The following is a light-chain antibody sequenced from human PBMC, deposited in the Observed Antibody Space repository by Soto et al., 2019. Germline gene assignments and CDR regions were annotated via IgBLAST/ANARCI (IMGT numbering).Light chain of an antibody. V-gene: IGKV3-20*01. CDR3: QQSYSTPIT. CDR2: GAF. J-gene: IGKJ5*01. CDR1: QSVSSNY. Sequence: IGVTKSPIDLTQSPAERATFSCRASQSVSSNYLTWYQQKPGQAPRLLIYGAFRMATGIPYRFSGSGSGTDFTLTISSMQPEDFATYYCQQSYSTPITFGQGTRLAIK.